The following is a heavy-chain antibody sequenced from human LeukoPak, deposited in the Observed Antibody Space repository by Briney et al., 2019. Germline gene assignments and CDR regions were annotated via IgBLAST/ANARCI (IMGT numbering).Heavy chain of an antibody. CDR3: ASGRVRQLALENYYYYMDV. V-gene: IGHV3-23*01. J-gene: IGHJ6*03. CDR1: GFTFSSYA. CDR2: ISGSGGST. Sequence: GGSLRLSCAASGFTFSSYAMSWVRQAPGKGLEWVSAISGSGGSTYYADSVKGRFTISRVNSKNTLYLQMNSLRSEDTAVYYCASGRVRQLALENYYYYMDVWGKGTTVTVSS. D-gene: IGHD6-6*01.